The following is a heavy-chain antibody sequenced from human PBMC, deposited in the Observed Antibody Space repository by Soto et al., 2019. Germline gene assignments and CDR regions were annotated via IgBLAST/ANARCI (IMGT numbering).Heavy chain of an antibody. CDR1: GYTFTRYY. J-gene: IGHJ4*02. V-gene: IGHV1-2*02. CDR3: ARNAKYYYGSGSYAFYFNS. CDR2: INPNSGGT. Sequence: ASVQVSCKASGYTFTRYYMHSVRQAPGQGLEWMGWINPNSGGTNYAQKLQGGGTMTRDTSLSTAHMELSRLRCDETALYYCARNAKYYYGSGSYAFYFNSWGQGPRFT. D-gene: IGHD3-10*01.